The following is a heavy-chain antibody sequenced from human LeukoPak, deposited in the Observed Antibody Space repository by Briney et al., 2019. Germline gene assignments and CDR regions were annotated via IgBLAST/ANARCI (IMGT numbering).Heavy chain of an antibody. V-gene: IGHV4-59*12. J-gene: IGHJ4*02. CDR1: GGSISSYY. CDR2: IYYSGST. D-gene: IGHD3-10*01. CDR3: ASWFGGVYGSGSR. Sequence: PSETLSLTCTVSGGSISSYYWSWIRQPPGKGLEWIGYIYYSGSTNYNPSLKSRVTISVDTSKNQFSLKLSSVTAADTAVYYCASWFGGVYGSGSRWGQGTLVTVSS.